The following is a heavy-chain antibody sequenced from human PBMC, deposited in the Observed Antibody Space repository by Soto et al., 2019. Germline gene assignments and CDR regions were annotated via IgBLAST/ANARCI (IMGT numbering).Heavy chain of an antibody. CDR2: IRSKANSYAT. CDR1: GFTFSGSA. Sequence: LRLSCAASGFTFSGSAMHWVRQASGKGLEWVGRIRSKANSYATAYAASVKGRFTISRDDSKNTAYLQMNSLKTEDTAVYYCTTDKMTTDAFDIWGQGTMVTVSS. CDR3: TTDKMTTDAFDI. V-gene: IGHV3-73*01. J-gene: IGHJ3*02.